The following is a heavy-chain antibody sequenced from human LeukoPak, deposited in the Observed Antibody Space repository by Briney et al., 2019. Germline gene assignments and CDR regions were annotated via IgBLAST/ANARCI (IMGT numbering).Heavy chain of an antibody. CDR2: IYYSGST. V-gene: IGHV4-31*03. CDR3: AREGYCSGGSCYSEGYFQH. D-gene: IGHD2-15*01. J-gene: IGHJ1*01. CDR1: GGSISSGGYY. Sequence: SQTLSLTCTVSGGSISSGGYYWSWIRQHPGKGLEWIGYIYYSGSTNYNPSLKSRVTMSVDTSKNQFSLKLSSVTAADTAVYYCAREGYCSGGSCYSEGYFQHWGQGTLVAVSS.